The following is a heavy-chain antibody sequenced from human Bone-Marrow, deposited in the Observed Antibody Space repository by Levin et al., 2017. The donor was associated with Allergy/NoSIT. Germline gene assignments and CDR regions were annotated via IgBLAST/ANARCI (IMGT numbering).Heavy chain of an antibody. CDR3: ASADGDNWFDP. CDR1: GGSFSGSY. V-gene: IGHV4-34*01. J-gene: IGHJ5*02. Sequence: KTSETLSLTCAVYGGSFSGSYYSWIRQPPGTGLEWIGEINPSEKTNYNPSLKRRVTISLDPSKNQFSLKLSSVAAADTAVYYCASADGDNWFDPWGQGTRVTVSS. CDR2: INPSEKT.